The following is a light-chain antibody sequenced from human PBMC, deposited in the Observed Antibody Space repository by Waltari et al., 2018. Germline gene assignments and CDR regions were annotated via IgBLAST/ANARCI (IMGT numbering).Light chain of an antibody. CDR3: QQYNRWPPIT. J-gene: IGKJ5*01. CDR1: QSVASN. Sequence: VMTQSPATLSLFPGERVTLSCRASQSVASNLAWYQQKPGQAPRLLIYEASTRATGISARFRGSGSGTEFTLTISSLQSEDSAVYYCQQYNRWPPITFGQGTRLEIK. CDR2: EAS. V-gene: IGKV3-15*01.